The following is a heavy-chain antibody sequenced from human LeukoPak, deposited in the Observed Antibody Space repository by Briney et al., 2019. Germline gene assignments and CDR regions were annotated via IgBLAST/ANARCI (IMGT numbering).Heavy chain of an antibody. CDR1: GGSISSSSYY. V-gene: IGHV4-39*01. Sequence: SETLSLTCTVSGGSISSSSYYWGWIRQPPGKGLEWIGSIYYSGSTYYNPSLKSRVTIPVDTSKNQFSLKLSSVTAADTAVYYCARAYDSSGYVAFDIWGQGTMVTVSS. J-gene: IGHJ3*02. D-gene: IGHD3-22*01. CDR2: IYYSGST. CDR3: ARAYDSSGYVAFDI.